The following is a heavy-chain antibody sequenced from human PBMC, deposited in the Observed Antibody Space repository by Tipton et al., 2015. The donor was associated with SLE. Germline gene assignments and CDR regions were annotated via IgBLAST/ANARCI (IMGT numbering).Heavy chain of an antibody. CDR2: IYYSGST. D-gene: IGHD3-3*01. V-gene: IGHV4-39*01. Sequence: GLVKPSETLSLTCTVSGGSISSSSYYWGWIRQPPGKGLEWIGSIYYSGSTYYNPSLKSRVTISVDTSKNQFSLKLSSVTAADTAVYYCARQLRFLEWLSHTFDYWGQGTLVTVSS. CDR1: GGSISSSSYY. CDR3: ARQLRFLEWLSHTFDY. J-gene: IGHJ4*02.